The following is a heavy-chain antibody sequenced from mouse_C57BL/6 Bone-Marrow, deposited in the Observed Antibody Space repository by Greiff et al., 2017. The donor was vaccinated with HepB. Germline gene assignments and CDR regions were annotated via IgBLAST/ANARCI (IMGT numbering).Heavy chain of an antibody. CDR2: IDPENGDT. V-gene: IGHV14-4*01. Sequence: EVQLQQSGAELVRPGASVKLSCTASGFNIKDDYMHWVKQRPEQGLEWIGWIDPENGDTESASKFQGKATITADTSSNTAYLQLSSLTSEDTAVYYCTTHYYGSSEDYFDYWGQGTTLTVSS. D-gene: IGHD1-1*01. CDR3: TTHYYGSSEDYFDY. J-gene: IGHJ2*01. CDR1: GFNIKDDY.